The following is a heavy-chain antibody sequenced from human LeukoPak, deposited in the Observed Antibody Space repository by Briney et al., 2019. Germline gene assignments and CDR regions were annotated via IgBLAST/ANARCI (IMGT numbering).Heavy chain of an antibody. CDR1: GYTFTSYG. Sequence: ASVKVSCKVSGYTFTSYGISWVRQAPGQGLEWMGWISAYNGNTNYAQKLQGRVTMTTDTSTSTVYMELRSLRSDDTAVYYCGRSMDSSTSRLIEYWGQGTLVTVSS. J-gene: IGHJ4*02. CDR2: ISAYNGNT. CDR3: GRSMDSSTSRLIEY. D-gene: IGHD6-6*01. V-gene: IGHV1-18*01.